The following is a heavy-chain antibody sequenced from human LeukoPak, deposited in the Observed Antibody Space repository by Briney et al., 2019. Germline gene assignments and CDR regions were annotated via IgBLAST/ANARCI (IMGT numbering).Heavy chain of an antibody. CDR1: GFTFDDYA. J-gene: IGHJ4*02. Sequence: PGRSLRLSCAASGFTFDDYAMHWVRQAPGKGLEWVSGITWNSGSIAYADSVKGRFTISRDNAKNSLYLQMNSLRADDTALYYCAKVGVLRYFDWSYFDYWGQGALVTVSS. D-gene: IGHD3-9*01. CDR3: AKVGVLRYFDWSYFDY. V-gene: IGHV3-9*01. CDR2: ITWNSGSI.